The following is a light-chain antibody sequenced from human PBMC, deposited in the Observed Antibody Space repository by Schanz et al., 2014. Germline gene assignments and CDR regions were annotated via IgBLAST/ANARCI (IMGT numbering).Light chain of an antibody. J-gene: IGLJ3*02. CDR1: SSNIGSNI. V-gene: IGLV1-44*01. Sequence: QSVLTQPPSASGTPGQRVTISCSGSSSNIGSNIVNWYQQFPGTAPTLLIYSNYQWSSGVPDRFSGSKSDTSASLAITGLQAEDEADYYCQSYDSSLSAWVFGGGTKLTVL. CDR2: SNY. CDR3: QSYDSSLSAWV.